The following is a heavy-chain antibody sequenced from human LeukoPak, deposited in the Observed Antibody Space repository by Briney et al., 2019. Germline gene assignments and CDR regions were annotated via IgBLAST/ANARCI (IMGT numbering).Heavy chain of an antibody. D-gene: IGHD5-12*01. V-gene: IGHV4-34*01. CDR3: ARVSGYDWESFYDY. Sequence: PSETLSLTCAVYGGSFSGYYWSWIRQPPEKGLEWIGEINHSGSTDYNPSLKSRVTISVDTSKNQFPLKLSSVTAADTAMYYCARVSGYDWESFYDYWGQGSLVTVSS. CDR2: INHSGST. CDR1: GGSFSGYY. J-gene: IGHJ4*02.